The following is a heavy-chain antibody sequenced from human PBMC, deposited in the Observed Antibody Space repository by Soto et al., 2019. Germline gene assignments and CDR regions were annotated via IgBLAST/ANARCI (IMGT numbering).Heavy chain of an antibody. CDR2: IIPIFGTA. V-gene: IGHV1-69*12. Sequence: QVQLVQSGAEVKKPGSSVKVSCKASGGTFSSYAISWVRQAPGQGLEWMGGIIPIFGTANYAQKFQGRVTITAXXAXSXXYMELSSLRSEDTAVYYCAREVVGALPSPYWYFDLWGRGTLVTVSS. J-gene: IGHJ2*01. D-gene: IGHD1-26*01. CDR3: AREVVGALPSPYWYFDL. CDR1: GGTFSSYA.